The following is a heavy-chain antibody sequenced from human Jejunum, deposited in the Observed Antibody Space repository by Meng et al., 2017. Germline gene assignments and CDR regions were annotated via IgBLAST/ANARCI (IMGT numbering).Heavy chain of an antibody. J-gene: IGHJ4*02. D-gene: IGHD2-21*02. V-gene: IGHV1-2*02. CDR2: INPNNGGS. CDR1: GYTFTGYY. Sequence: ASVKVSCKASGYTFTGYYMHWVRQAPGQGLEWMGWINPNNGGSKSAQKFQGRVTMTRDTSISTAYMDLSGLRSDDTAVYYCERGQFCGSGCFGYFDSWGQGTLVTVSS. CDR3: ERGQFCGSGCFGYFDS.